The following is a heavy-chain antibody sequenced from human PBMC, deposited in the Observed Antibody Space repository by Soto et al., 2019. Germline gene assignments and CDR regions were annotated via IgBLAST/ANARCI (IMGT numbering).Heavy chain of an antibody. V-gene: IGHV3-15*07. CDR1: GFTFSNAW. CDR3: TTITRAAAASGTVRWFDY. Sequence: GGSLRLSCAASGFTFSNAWMNWVRQAPGKGLEWVGRIKSKTDGGTTEYAAPVKGRFTISRDDSKNTLYLQMNSLKTEDTAIYHCTTITRAAAASGTVRWFDYWGQGTLVTVSS. CDR2: IKSKTDGGTT. D-gene: IGHD6-13*01. J-gene: IGHJ4*02.